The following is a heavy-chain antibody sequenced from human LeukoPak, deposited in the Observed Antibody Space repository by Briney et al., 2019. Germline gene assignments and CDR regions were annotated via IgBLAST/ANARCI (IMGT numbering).Heavy chain of an antibody. D-gene: IGHD3-10*02. CDR1: GFTFSSDE. CDR2: ISSSGSTI. Sequence: PGGSLRLSCAASGFTFSSDEMSWVRQAPGGGLERVSYISSSGSTIYYAASVKGRFTISRDNAKNSLYLQMNSLRAEDTAVYYCAELGITMIGGVWGKGTTVTISS. J-gene: IGHJ6*04. V-gene: IGHV3-48*03. CDR3: AELGITMIGGV.